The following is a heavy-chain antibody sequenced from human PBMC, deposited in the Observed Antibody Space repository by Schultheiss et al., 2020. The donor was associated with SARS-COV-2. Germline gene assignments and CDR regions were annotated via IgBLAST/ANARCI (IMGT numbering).Heavy chain of an antibody. CDR3: ARAYCSSTSCYHYMDV. V-gene: IGHV4-59*01. Sequence: SETLSLTCTVSGGSISSYYWSWIRQPAGKGLEWIGYIYYSGSTNYNPSLKSRVTISVDTSKNQFSLKLSSVTAADTAVYYCARAYCSSTSCYHYMDVWGKGTTVTVSS. CDR2: IYYSGST. CDR1: GGSISSYY. D-gene: IGHD2-2*01. J-gene: IGHJ6*03.